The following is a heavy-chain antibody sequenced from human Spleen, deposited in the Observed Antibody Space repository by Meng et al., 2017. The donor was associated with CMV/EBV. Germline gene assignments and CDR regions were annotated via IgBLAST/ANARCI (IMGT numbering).Heavy chain of an antibody. V-gene: IGHV3-7*01. CDR3: GRDMNV. J-gene: IGHJ6*02. CDR1: GFTFSDFY. Sequence: GESLKISCVASGFTFSDFYMTWIRQAPGRALEWVANINQDASQKNYVDSVEGRFTISRDNAENSMYLQMNSLRAEDTAVYYCGRDMNVWGQGTTVTVSS. CDR2: INQDASQK.